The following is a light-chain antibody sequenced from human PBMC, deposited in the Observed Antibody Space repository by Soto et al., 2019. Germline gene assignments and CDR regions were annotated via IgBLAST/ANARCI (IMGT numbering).Light chain of an antibody. J-gene: IGKJ1*01. CDR1: QGISCY. Sequence: AIRMTQSPSSLSASTGDRVTITCRSSQGISCYLAWYQQKPGKAPKLLIYAASTLASGVPSRFSGSGSGTDFTLNISSLQSEDFATYYCQQYYSYPQTFGQGTKVEIK. CDR3: QQYYSYPQT. CDR2: AAS. V-gene: IGKV1-8*01.